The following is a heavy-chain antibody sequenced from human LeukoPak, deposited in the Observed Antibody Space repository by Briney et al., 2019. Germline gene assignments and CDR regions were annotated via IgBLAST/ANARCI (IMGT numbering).Heavy chain of an antibody. V-gene: IGHV1-69*04. CDR1: GGTFSSYA. D-gene: IGHD4-23*01. CDR2: IIPILGIA. J-gene: IGHJ4*02. CDR3: ATPKMTTEVSFDY. Sequence: GASVKVSCKASGGTFSSYAISWVRQAPGQGLEWMGRIIPILGIANYAQKFQGRVTMTEDTSTDTAYMELSSLRSEDTAVYYCATPKMTTEVSFDYWGQGTLVTVSS.